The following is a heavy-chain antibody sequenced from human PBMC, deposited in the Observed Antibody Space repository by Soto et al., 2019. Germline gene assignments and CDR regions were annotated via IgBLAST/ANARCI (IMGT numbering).Heavy chain of an antibody. CDR1: GGSISSYY. J-gene: IGHJ5*02. V-gene: IGHV4-59*01. D-gene: IGHD3-16*02. Sequence: SETLSLTCTVSGGSISSYYWSWIRQPPGKGLEWIGYIYYSGSTNYNPSLKSRVTISVDTSKNQFSLKLSSVTAADTAVYYCARSDRSNWFDPWGQGTLVTVSS. CDR2: IYYSGST. CDR3: ARSDRSNWFDP.